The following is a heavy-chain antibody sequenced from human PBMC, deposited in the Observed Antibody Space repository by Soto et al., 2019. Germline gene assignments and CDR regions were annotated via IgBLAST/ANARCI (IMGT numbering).Heavy chain of an antibody. CDR1: GFTFSSYA. CDR2: ISGSGGST. V-gene: IGHV3-23*01. D-gene: IGHD3-22*01. CDR3: AKSSAVYYDSSGYYYPGAFDI. J-gene: IGHJ3*02. Sequence: PAGSLELSCAASGFTFSSYAMSWVRQAPGKGLEWVSAISGSGGSTYYADSVKGRFTISRDNSKNTLYLQMNSLRAEDTAVYYCAKSSAVYYDSSGYYYPGAFDIWGQGTMVTVSS.